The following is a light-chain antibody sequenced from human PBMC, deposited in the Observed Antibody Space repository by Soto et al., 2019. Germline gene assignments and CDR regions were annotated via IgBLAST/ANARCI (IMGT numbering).Light chain of an antibody. J-gene: IGKJ2*01. CDR3: LQYDSYPYS. CDR2: DAS. CDR1: QTPGDF. Sequence: DIQVTQSPSTLSASVGDRVTITCRASQTPGDFLAWFQQKPGKAPKLLIYDASNLQTGVPRRFSGSRAGTEFTLTISGLQPDDCASYFCLQYDSYPYSFGQGTKLEIK. V-gene: IGKV1-5*01.